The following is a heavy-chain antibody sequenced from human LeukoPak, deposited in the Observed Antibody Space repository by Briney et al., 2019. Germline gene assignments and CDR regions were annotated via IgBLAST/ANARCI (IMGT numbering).Heavy chain of an antibody. V-gene: IGHV1-69*13. Sequence: SVKVSCKASGGIFSSYAISWVRQAPGQGLEWMGGIIPIFGTANYAQKFQGRVTITADESTSTAYMELSSLRSEDTAVYYCARESLAYCGGDCYAMNYWGQGTLVTVSS. CDR1: GGIFSSYA. J-gene: IGHJ4*02. CDR3: ARESLAYCGGDCYAMNY. D-gene: IGHD2-21*02. CDR2: IIPIFGTA.